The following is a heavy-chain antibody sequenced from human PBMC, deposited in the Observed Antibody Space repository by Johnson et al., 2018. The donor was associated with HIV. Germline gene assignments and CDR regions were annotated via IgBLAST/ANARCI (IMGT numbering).Heavy chain of an antibody. CDR2: ISRDGSST. D-gene: IGHD7-27*01. V-gene: IGHV3-23*04. Sequence: EVQLVESGGGLVQPGGSLRLSCAASGFTFSSYAMSWVRQAPGKGLEWVSAISRDGSSTTYADSVKGRFTISRDNAKNTLYLQMNSLRVEDMAVYYCARENMNWEGFDMWGQGTMVTVSS. J-gene: IGHJ3*02. CDR1: GFTFSSYA. CDR3: ARENMNWEGFDM.